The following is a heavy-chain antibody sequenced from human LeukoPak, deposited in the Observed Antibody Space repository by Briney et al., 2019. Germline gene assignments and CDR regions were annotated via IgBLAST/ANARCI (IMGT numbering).Heavy chain of an antibody. J-gene: IGHJ1*01. V-gene: IGHV1-2*02. CDR2: ISPKSGGT. Sequence: ASVKVSCKASGYTFTDYYIHWVRQAPGQGLEWMGWISPKSGGTDYAQRFQGRVTMTRDMSISTVYVELSRLRYDDTALYYCARVEDRIFHYWGQGTLVTVSS. CDR1: GYTFTDYY. D-gene: IGHD2-15*01. CDR3: ARVEDRIFHY.